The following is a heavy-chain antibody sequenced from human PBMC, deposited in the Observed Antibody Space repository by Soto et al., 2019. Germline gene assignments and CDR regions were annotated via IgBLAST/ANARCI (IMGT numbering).Heavy chain of an antibody. CDR2: IWYDGSNK. J-gene: IGHJ5*02. V-gene: IGHV3-33*01. CDR3: ARIGIAAAASGWFDP. Sequence: QVQLVESGGGVVQPGRSLRLSCAASGFIFSSYGMHWVRQAPGKGLEWVAVIWYDGSNKYYADSVKGRFTIARDNSKNTLYLQMNSLSAADTAVYYCARIGIAAAASGWFDPWGQGTLVTVSS. CDR1: GFIFSSYG. D-gene: IGHD6-13*01.